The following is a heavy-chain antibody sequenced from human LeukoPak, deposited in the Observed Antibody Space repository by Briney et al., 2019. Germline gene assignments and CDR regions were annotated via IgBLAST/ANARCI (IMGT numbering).Heavy chain of an antibody. V-gene: IGHV3-33*01. J-gene: IGHJ4*02. Sequence: PGRSLRLSCAASGFTFSSYGMHWVRQAPGKGLEWVAVIWYDGSNKYYADSVKGRFTISRDNSKNTLYLQMNSLRAEDTAVYYCAGGYSSSWPFDYWGQGTLVTVSP. CDR1: GFTFSSYG. CDR2: IWYDGSNK. D-gene: IGHD6-13*01. CDR3: AGGYSSSWPFDY.